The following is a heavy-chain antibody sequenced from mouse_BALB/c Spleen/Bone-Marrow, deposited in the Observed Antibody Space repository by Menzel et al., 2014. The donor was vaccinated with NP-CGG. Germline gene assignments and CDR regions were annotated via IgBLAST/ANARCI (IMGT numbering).Heavy chain of an antibody. CDR1: GYTFTSFY. V-gene: IGHV1S81*02. Sequence: VHLQQSGAELVKPGASVKLSCKASGYTFTSFYMYWVKQRPGQGLEWIGGINPSNGGTNFNEKFKSKATLTLDKSSSTAYMQLSSLTSEDSAVYYCTRGSYGSSQYYFDYWGQGTTLTVSS. CDR3: TRGSYGSSQYYFDY. J-gene: IGHJ2*01. CDR2: INPSNGGT. D-gene: IGHD1-1*01.